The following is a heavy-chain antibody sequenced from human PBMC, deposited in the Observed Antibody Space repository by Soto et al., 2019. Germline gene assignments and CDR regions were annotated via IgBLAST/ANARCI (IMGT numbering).Heavy chain of an antibody. V-gene: IGHV3-23*01. CDR2: IGGSGGGT. CDR3: AKDAPGSGWLRDY. J-gene: IGHJ4*02. CDR1: GFTFSIYA. D-gene: IGHD3-22*01. Sequence: PGGSLRLSXAASGFTFSIYAMSWVRQAPGKGLEWVSTIGGSGGGTSYADFVRGRFTISRDNSRNTLYLQMNSLRAEDTAVYYCAKDAPGSGWLRDYWGQGTLVTVSS.